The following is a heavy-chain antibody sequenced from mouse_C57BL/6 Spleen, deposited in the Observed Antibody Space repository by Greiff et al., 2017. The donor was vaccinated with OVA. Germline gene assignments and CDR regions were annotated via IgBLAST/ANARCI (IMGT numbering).Heavy chain of an antibody. Sequence: EVTLVESGGGLVQPGGSLSLSCAASGFTFTDYYMSWVRQPPGKALEWLGFIRNKANGYTTEYSASVKGRFTISRDNSQSILYLQMNALRAEDSATYYCARSVVAHWYFDVWGTGTTVTVSS. CDR3: ARSVVAHWYFDV. D-gene: IGHD1-1*01. J-gene: IGHJ1*03. V-gene: IGHV7-3*01. CDR2: IRNKANGYTT. CDR1: GFTFTDYY.